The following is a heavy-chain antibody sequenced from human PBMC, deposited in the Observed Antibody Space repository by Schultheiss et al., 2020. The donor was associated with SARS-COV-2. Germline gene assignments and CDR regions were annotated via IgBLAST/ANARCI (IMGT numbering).Heavy chain of an antibody. D-gene: IGHD7-27*01. CDR2: ISYDGSNK. CDR1: GFTFSDYY. Sequence: GGSLRLSCAASGFTFSDYYMSWIRQAPGKGLEWVAVISYDGSNKYYADSVKGRFTISRDNSKNTLYLQMNSLRAEDTAVYYCAKDTGDNWGISVDNWFDPWGQGTLVTVSS. CDR3: AKDTGDNWGISVDNWFDP. V-gene: IGHV3-30*18. J-gene: IGHJ5*02.